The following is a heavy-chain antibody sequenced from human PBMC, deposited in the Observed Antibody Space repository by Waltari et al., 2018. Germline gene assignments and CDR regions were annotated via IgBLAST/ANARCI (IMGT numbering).Heavy chain of an antibody. D-gene: IGHD5-12*01. V-gene: IGHV4-39*01. J-gene: IGHJ3*01. CDR3: ATYIGASIGTAAFDV. CDR2: ISYNGAT. Sequence: QLQLQESGPGLVKPSETLSLSCSVSGGSITSNRHDWGWIRQPPGQGLEWIGTISYNGATYSSPSLRGRVTVSRDTSMNQLSLKLGSVTAADTAVYYCATYIGASIGTAAFDVWGQGTMVTVSS. CDR1: GGSITSNRHD.